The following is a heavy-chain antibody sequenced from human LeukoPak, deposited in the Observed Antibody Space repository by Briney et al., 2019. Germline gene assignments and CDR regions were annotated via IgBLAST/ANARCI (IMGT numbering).Heavy chain of an antibody. CDR3: ARDSSTVTTRHFDY. CDR2: VYYTGST. V-gene: IGHV4-59*01. D-gene: IGHD4-17*01. J-gene: IGHJ4*02. Sequence: SETLSLTCTVSGGSINNYYWTWIRPPPGKGLECIGYVYYTGSTYYNPSLKSRVTISVDSSKNQFSLKLNSVTAADTAVYYCARDSSTVTTRHFDYWGQGTLVTVSS. CDR1: GGSINNYY.